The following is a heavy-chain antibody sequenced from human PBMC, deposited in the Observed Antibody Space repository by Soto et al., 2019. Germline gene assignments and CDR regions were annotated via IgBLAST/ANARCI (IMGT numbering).Heavy chain of an antibody. CDR3: ASRDPGTSVDY. D-gene: IGHD1-7*01. Sequence: LSLTCSVSGVSFTSNNWCTWFRQPPGQGLEWIGEIYRTGSTNYNPSLKSRVTISLDKSENQFSLKVTSLTAADTAVYYCASRDPGTSVDYWGQGTLVTVSS. CDR2: IYRTGST. V-gene: IGHV4-4*02. CDR1: GVSFTSNNW. J-gene: IGHJ4*02.